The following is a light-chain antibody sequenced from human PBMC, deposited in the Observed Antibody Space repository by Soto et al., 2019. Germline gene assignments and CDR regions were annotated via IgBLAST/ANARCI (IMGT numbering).Light chain of an antibody. J-gene: IGKJ1*01. CDR2: AAS. V-gene: IGKV1-9*01. CDR1: QGISSY. Sequence: IQLTQSPSSLSASVGDRVTITCRASQGISSYLAWYQQKPGKAPKLLIYAASTLQSGVPSRFSGSGSGTDFTLTIISLQPEDFATYYCQQPNSYPWTFCQGTKVEIK. CDR3: QQPNSYPWT.